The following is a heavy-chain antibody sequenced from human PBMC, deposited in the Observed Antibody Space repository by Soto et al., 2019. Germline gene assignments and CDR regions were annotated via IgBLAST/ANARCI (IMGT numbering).Heavy chain of an antibody. CDR2: IIPIFGTA. D-gene: IGHD4-17*01. Sequence: SVKVSCKASGGTFSSYAISWVRQAPGQGLEWMGRIIPIFGTANYAQKFQGRVTITADESTSTAYMELSSLRSEDTAVYYCALQQNGVYGGNPFYFDYWGQGTLVTVSS. V-gene: IGHV1-69*13. J-gene: IGHJ4*02. CDR1: GGTFSSYA. CDR3: ALQQNGVYGGNPFYFDY.